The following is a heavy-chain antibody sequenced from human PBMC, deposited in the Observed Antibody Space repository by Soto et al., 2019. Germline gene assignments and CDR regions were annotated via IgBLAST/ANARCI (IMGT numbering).Heavy chain of an antibody. CDR2: IYDSGST. D-gene: IGHD6-19*01. Sequence: QVELQESGPGLVKPSQTLSLTCTVSGGSISSGGYYWSWVRQHPGKGLEWIGYIYDSGSTYYNPSLKSRVTISGDTSKNQFSLKLTSVTAADTAVYYCASQATGWYPDYWGQGTLVTVSS. CDR1: GGSISSGGYY. V-gene: IGHV4-31*03. J-gene: IGHJ4*02. CDR3: ASQATGWYPDY.